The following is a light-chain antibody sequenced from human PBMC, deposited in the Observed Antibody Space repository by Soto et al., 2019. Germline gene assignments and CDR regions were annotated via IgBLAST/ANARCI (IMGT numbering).Light chain of an antibody. CDR2: GAS. CDR3: QQYNNWPRGT. J-gene: IGKJ2*02. V-gene: IGKV3-15*01. Sequence: EILMTQSPATLSVCPGERATLSCRASQSVSSNLAWYQQKPGQAPRLLIYGASTRATGIPARFSGSGSGTEFTLTISSLQSEDFAVYYCQQYNNWPRGTFGQGTKLEIK. CDR1: QSVSSN.